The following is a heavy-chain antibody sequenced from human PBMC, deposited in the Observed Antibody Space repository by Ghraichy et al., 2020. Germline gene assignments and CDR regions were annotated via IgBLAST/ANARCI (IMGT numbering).Heavy chain of an antibody. J-gene: IGHJ6*02. Sequence: LSLTCAASGFTFSSYAMHWVRQAPGKGLEWVAVISYDGSNKYYADSVKGRFTISRDNSKNTRYLQMNSLGAEDTAVYYCAREFGGSYYYYYGMDVWGQGTTVTVSS. CDR3: AREFGGSYYYYYGMDV. CDR1: GFTFSSYA. CDR2: ISYDGSNK. D-gene: IGHD1-26*01. V-gene: IGHV3-30-3*01.